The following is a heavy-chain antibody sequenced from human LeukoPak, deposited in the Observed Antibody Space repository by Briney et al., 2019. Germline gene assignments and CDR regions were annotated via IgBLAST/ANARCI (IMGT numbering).Heavy chain of an antibody. CDR2: IIPILGIA. J-gene: IGHJ4*02. CDR3: ARAGGSGSYYEDY. CDR1: GGTFSSYA. V-gene: IGHV1-69*04. Sequence: SVKVSCKASGGTFSSYAISWVRQAPGQGLEWMGRIIPILGIANYAQKFQGRVTITADKSTSTAYMELSSLRSEDTAVYYCARAGGSGSYYEDYWGQGTLVTVSS. D-gene: IGHD3-10*01.